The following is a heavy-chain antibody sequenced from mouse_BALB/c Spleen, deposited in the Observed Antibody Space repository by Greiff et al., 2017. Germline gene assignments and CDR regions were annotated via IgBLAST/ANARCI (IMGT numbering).Heavy chain of an antibody. V-gene: IGHV5-6-3*01. CDR1: GFTFSSYG. J-gene: IGHJ3*01. CDR3: AREWGATAWFAY. Sequence: EVKLMESGGGLVQPGGSLKLSCAASGFTFSSYGMSWVRQTPDKRLELVATINSNGGSTYYPDSVKGRFTISRDNAKNTLYLQMSSLKSEDTAMYYCAREWGATAWFAYWGQGTLVTVSA. CDR2: INSNGGST. D-gene: IGHD3-1*01.